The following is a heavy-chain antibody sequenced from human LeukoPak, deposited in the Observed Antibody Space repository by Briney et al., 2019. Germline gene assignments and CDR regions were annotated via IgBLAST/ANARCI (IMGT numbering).Heavy chain of an antibody. CDR3: ASKAAAFYFDY. D-gene: IGHD2-2*01. Sequence: GGSLRLSCAASGFPFSTYGMHWVRQAPGKGLEWVAFMQCDGSIQDYADSMKGRFTISRDNSKNTLFLEMNSLRVEDTAVYYCASKAAAFYFDYWGQGTLVTVSS. V-gene: IGHV3-30*02. CDR2: MQCDGSIQ. CDR1: GFPFSTYG. J-gene: IGHJ4*02.